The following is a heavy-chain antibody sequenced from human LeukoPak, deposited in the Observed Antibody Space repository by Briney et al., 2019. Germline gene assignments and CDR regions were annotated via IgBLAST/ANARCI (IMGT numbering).Heavy chain of an antibody. CDR1: GFTFSSYA. Sequence: GGSLRLSCAASGFTFSSYAMSWVRQAPGKGLEWVSAISGSGGSTYYADSVKGRFTISRDNSKNTLYLQMNSLRAEDTAVYYCAKDPSITMIEVVTTPFDYWGQGTLVTVSS. CDR3: AKDPSITMIEVVTTPFDY. V-gene: IGHV3-23*01. CDR2: ISGSGGST. D-gene: IGHD3-22*01. J-gene: IGHJ4*02.